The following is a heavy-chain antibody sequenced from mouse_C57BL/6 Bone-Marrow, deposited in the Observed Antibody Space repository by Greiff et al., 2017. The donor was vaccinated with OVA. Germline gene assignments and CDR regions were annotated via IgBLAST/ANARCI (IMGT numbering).Heavy chain of an antibody. CDR2: LSNGGGST. CDR3: ARHGLGGNYFCAMDY. D-gene: IGHD2-1*01. J-gene: IGHJ4*01. V-gene: IGHV5-12*01. Sequence: DVMLVESGGGLVQPGGSLKLSCAASGFTFSDYYMYWVRQTPEKRLEWVAYLSNGGGSTYYPDTVKGRFTISRDNAKNALYLQMSRLKSEDTAMYYCARHGLGGNYFCAMDYWGQGTSVTVSS. CDR1: GFTFSDYY.